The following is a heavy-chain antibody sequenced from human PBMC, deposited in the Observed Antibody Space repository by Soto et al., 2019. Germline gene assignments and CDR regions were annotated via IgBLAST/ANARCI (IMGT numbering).Heavy chain of an antibody. V-gene: IGHV3-23*01. CDR2: ISGSGATT. CDR3: TKTMISTTGANWCDP. J-gene: IGHJ5*02. D-gene: IGHD3-22*01. Sequence: GGSLRLSCTASGLRINSYAMVWARQAPGKGLEWVSGISGSGATTHHADSVKGRFTISRDNSRNTLYLQMNSLRAEDTAVYYCTKTMISTTGANWCDPWGQGTLVTVSS. CDR1: GLRINSYA.